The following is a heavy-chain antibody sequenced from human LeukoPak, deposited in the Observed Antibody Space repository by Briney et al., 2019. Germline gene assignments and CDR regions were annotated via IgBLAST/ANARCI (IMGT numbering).Heavy chain of an antibody. D-gene: IGHD2/OR15-2a*01. Sequence: GKSLRLSCAASGFPFGNYGMQWVRQVPGKGLDWVAGISWNSGTIRYADSARGRFTISRDNAKNSVYLQMTGLRADDTALYYCAAEYSTSSAAFNIWGRGTLVTV. CDR1: GFPFGNYG. CDR3: AAEYSTSSAAFNI. CDR2: ISWNSGTI. J-gene: IGHJ3*02. V-gene: IGHV3-9*01.